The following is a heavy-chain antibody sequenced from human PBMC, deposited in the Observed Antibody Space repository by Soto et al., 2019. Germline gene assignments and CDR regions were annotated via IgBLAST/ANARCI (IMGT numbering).Heavy chain of an antibody. CDR2: INHSGST. CDR1: GGSVNSDTSY. D-gene: IGHD3-10*01. CDR3: ARGLWWVGYYYYGMDV. Sequence: SETLSLTCTVSGGSVNSDTSYWSWIRQPPGKGLEWIGEINHSGSTNYNPSLKSRVTISVDTSKNQFSLKLSSVTAADTAVYYCARGLWWVGYYYYGMDVWGQGTTVTVSS. V-gene: IGHV4-39*07. J-gene: IGHJ6*02.